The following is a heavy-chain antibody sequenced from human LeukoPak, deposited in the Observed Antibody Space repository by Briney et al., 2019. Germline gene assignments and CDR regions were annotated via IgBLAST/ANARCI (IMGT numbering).Heavy chain of an antibody. Sequence: ASVKVSCKTSGYTFTGYYIHWVRQAPGQGLEWMGWINPNSGGTNYAQKFQGRVTMTRDTSISTAYMELSRLRSDDTAVYYCAREGIIRSGWYRRAAFDTWGQGTMVTVSS. V-gene: IGHV1-2*02. CDR1: GYTFTGYY. CDR2: INPNSGGT. D-gene: IGHD6-19*01. CDR3: AREGIIRSGWYRRAAFDT. J-gene: IGHJ3*02.